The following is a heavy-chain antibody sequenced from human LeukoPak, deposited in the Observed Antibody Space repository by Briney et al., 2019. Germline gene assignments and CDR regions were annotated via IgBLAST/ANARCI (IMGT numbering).Heavy chain of an antibody. J-gene: IGHJ4*02. D-gene: IGHD5-12*01. V-gene: IGHV3-66*01. CDR2: IYSGGST. CDR3: ARVSGGYESYFDY. CDR1: GFTVSSNY. Sequence: GGSLRLFCAASGFTVSSNYMSWVREAPGKGLEWGSVIYSGGSTYYADSVKGRFTISRDNSKNTLYLQMNTLRAEDTAVYYCARVSGGYESYFDYWGQGTLVTVSS.